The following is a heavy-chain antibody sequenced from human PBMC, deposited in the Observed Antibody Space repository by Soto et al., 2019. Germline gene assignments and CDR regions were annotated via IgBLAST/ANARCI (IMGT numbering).Heavy chain of an antibody. Sequence: GGSLRLSCVASGFTFSSYGMSWVRQAPGKGLEWVSSIRDTGDTTYYADSVKGRFTVSRDNSKNTLYLHMNSLGAADTAMYYCAKLFSSGWYFLDYWGQGALVTSPQ. CDR2: IRDTGDTT. J-gene: IGHJ4*02. D-gene: IGHD6-19*01. V-gene: IGHV3-23*01. CDR1: GFTFSSYG. CDR3: AKLFSSGWYFLDY.